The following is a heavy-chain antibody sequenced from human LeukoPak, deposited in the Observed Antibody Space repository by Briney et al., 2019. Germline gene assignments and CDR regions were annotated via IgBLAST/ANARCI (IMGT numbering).Heavy chain of an antibody. D-gene: IGHD3-22*01. V-gene: IGHV3-33*01. CDR1: GFTFCRFG. CDR3: ARDRWYDGSGYIAAFDY. J-gene: IGHJ4*02. Sequence: GGSLRLSCEASGFTFCRFGMHWVRHAPGKGLEWVAVIWYDGSNQDYADSVKGRFTISRDNSKNTLYLQVSSLRAEDTAVYYCARDRWYDGSGYIAAFDYWGQGTLVTVS. CDR2: IWYDGSNQ.